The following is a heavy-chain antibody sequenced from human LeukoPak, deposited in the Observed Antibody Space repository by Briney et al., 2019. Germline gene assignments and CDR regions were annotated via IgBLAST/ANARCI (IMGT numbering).Heavy chain of an antibody. Sequence: GGSLRLSCAASGFTVSSNYMSWVRQAPGKGLEWVSIIYSGGSTYYADSVRGRFTISRDNSKNTLYLQMNSLRAEDTAVYYCARGPEYSSSPIDYWGQGTLVTVSS. CDR1: GFTVSSNY. J-gene: IGHJ4*02. V-gene: IGHV3-53*01. D-gene: IGHD6-6*01. CDR3: ARGPEYSSSPIDY. CDR2: IYSGGST.